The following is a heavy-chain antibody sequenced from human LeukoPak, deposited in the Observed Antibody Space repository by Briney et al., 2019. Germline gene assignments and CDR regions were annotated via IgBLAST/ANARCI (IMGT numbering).Heavy chain of an antibody. D-gene: IGHD3-3*01. CDR3: ARDGVVTYYYYGMDV. Sequence: GGSLRLSCAASGFTFSSYAMHWVRQAPGKGLEWVTVISYDGSNKYYADSVKGRFTISRDNSKNTLYLQMNSLRAEDTAVYYCARDGVVTYYYYGMDVWGQGTTVTVSS. CDR1: GFTFSSYA. CDR2: ISYDGSNK. V-gene: IGHV3-30-3*01. J-gene: IGHJ6*02.